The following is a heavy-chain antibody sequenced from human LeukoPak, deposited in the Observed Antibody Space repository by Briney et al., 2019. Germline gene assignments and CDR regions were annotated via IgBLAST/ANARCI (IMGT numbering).Heavy chain of an antibody. Sequence: GGSLRLSCAASGLPFNNYAMNWVRQAPGKGLEWVSAISGSGGSTYYADSVKGRFTISRDNSKNTLHLQMNSLRVEDTAIYYCAKDPRRFDDWGQGILVTVSS. V-gene: IGHV3-23*01. J-gene: IGHJ4*02. CDR1: GLPFNNYA. CDR3: AKDPRRFDD. CDR2: ISGSGGST.